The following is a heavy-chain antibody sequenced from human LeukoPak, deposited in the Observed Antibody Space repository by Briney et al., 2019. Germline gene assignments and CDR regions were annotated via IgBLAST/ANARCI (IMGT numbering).Heavy chain of an antibody. J-gene: IGHJ5*02. CDR3: ARATDYYSNWFDP. CDR1: GFTFSSYV. CDR2: ISYDGSNT. D-gene: IGHD3-22*01. Sequence: PGGSLRLSCAASGFTFSSYVMHWVRQAPGEGLEWVADISYDGSNTYYADSVQGRFTISRDNSKNTLYLQMNSLRTEDTAVYYCARATDYYSNWFDPWGQGTLVTVSS. V-gene: IGHV3-30*04.